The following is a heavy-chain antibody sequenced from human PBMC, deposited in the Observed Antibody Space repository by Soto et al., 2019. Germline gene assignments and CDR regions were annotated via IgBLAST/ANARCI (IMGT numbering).Heavy chain of an antibody. Sequence: VHLVESGGSVVQPGRSLRLSCAASGFTFSRFGMHWVRQAPGKGLEWVAVISYDGSNRFYADSVKGRFTISRDNSKNTLYLQMNSLRPEYTAVYYCAKDLYGSETYTYYCGMDVWGQGTTVTVSS. J-gene: IGHJ6*02. V-gene: IGHV3-30*18. CDR2: ISYDGSNR. D-gene: IGHD3-10*01. CDR1: GFTFSRFG. CDR3: AKDLYGSETYTYYCGMDV.